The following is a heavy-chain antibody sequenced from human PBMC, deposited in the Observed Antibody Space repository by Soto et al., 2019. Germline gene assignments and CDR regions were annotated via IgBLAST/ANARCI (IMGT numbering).Heavy chain of an antibody. CDR1: GGSISSSNW. Sequence: QVQLQESGPGLVKPSGTLSLTCAVSGGSISSSNWWSWVRQPPGKGLEWIGEIYHSGSTNYNPSLKSRVTISVDKSKNQFSLKLSSVTAADTAVYYCAGNLIVGATIFSSSESPQFDYWGQGTLVTVSS. D-gene: IGHD1-26*01. J-gene: IGHJ4*02. CDR2: IYHSGST. CDR3: AGNLIVGATIFSSSESPQFDY. V-gene: IGHV4-4*02.